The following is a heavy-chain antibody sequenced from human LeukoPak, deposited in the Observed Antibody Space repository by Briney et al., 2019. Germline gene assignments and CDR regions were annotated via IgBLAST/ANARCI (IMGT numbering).Heavy chain of an antibody. CDR1: GYTFTSFD. D-gene: IGHD3-10*01. Sequence: ASVTVSCKASGYTFTSFDINWVRQATGQGLEWMGWMNPDSGYTGYAQRFQGRVTMTRNTSINTAYMEVSSLRAEDTAIYFCAMNYYGSGSYDYWGQGTLVTVSS. J-gene: IGHJ4*02. V-gene: IGHV1-8*01. CDR2: MNPDSGYT. CDR3: AMNYYGSGSYDY.